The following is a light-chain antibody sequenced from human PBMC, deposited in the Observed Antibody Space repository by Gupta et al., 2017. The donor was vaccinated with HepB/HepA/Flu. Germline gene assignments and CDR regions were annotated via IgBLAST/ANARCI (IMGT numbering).Light chain of an antibody. Sequence: DIQMTQSPSSLSASIGDRVNITCRASQNINSYLNWYLQRPGKAPNILIYGASSLQRGVPSRFSGSGSGTDFTLTVSSLQPEDFATYFCQQSYTIPQTFGPGTKVDIK. CDR1: QNINSY. CDR2: GAS. CDR3: QQSYTIPQT. J-gene: IGKJ3*01. V-gene: IGKV1-39*01.